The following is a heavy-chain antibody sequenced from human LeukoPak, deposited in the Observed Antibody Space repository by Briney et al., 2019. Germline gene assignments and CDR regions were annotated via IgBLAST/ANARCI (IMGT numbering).Heavy chain of an antibody. J-gene: IGHJ4*01. D-gene: IGHD3-10*01. Sequence: GGSLRLSCAASGFPFSNFAMRWLRPAPGKGLEGVSSITDSRVSTFYTDSLSGRFTISRDNSKNTIYLQMKNLRAADTATYYCAKMTGARGRYGSVSHWGQGTLVAVSS. V-gene: IGHV3-23*01. CDR1: GFPFSNFA. CDR3: AKMTGARGRYGSVSH. CDR2: ITDSRVST.